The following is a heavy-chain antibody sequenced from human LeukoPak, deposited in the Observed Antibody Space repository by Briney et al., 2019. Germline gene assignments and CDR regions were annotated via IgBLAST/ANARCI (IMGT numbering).Heavy chain of an antibody. J-gene: IGHJ5*02. CDR3: ARSGVRELGGWFDP. CDR1: GGTFSSYA. Sequence: GASVKVPCKASGGTFSSYAISWMRQAPGQGLEWMGRIIPILGIANYAQKFQGRVTITADESTSTAYMELSSLRSEDTAVYYCARSGVRELGGWFDPWGQGTLVTVSS. V-gene: IGHV1-69*04. D-gene: IGHD7-27*01. CDR2: IIPILGIA.